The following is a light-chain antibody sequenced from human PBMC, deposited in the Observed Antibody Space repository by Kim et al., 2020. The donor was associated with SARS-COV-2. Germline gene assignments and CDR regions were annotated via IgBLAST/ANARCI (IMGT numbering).Light chain of an antibody. V-gene: IGLV2-14*03. CDR2: DVN. CDR3: SSHTTSGSFVV. Sequence: QSALTQPASVSGSPGQSITISCTGTSSDIGDYYYVSWYQQLPGKAPKLIIYDVNKRPSGVSSRFSGSRSGTTASLTISGLQAEDEADYYCSSHTTSGSFVVFGGGTQLTVL. CDR1: SSDIGDYYY. J-gene: IGLJ2*01.